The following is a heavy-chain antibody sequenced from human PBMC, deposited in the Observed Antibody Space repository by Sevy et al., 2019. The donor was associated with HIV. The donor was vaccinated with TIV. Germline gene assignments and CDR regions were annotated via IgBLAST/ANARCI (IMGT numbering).Heavy chain of an antibody. CDR1: GFTFNNYA. Sequence: GGSLRLSCAASGFTFNNYAMSWVRQAPGKGLEGKGLERVSTISGGGGGTYYADSVRGRFTISRDNSKNTLYLQVNSLRIEVTAVYYCAKHYIHDIADGWYFDLWGRGTLVTVSS. J-gene: IGHJ2*01. CDR2: ISGGGGGT. CDR3: AKHYIHDIADGWYFDL. V-gene: IGHV3-23*01. D-gene: IGHD6-13*01.